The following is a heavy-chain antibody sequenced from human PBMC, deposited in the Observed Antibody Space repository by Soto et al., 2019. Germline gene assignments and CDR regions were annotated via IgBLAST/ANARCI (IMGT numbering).Heavy chain of an antibody. D-gene: IGHD3-9*01. Sequence: QVQLVQSGAEVKKPGSSVKVSCKASGGTFSSYTISWLRQAPGQGLEWMGRIIPILGIANYAQKFQGRVTITADKSTSTAYMELSSLRSEDTAVYYCARGLEYDILTRYGNWFDPWGQGTLVTVSS. CDR1: GGTFSSYT. CDR2: IIPILGIA. J-gene: IGHJ5*02. V-gene: IGHV1-69*02. CDR3: ARGLEYDILTRYGNWFDP.